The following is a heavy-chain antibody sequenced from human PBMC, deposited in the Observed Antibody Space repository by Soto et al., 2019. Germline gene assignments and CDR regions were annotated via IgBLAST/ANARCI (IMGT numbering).Heavy chain of an antibody. V-gene: IGHV4-31*03. CDR3: AREMYGEHRYFQH. CDR2: IYYSGST. Sequence: QVQLQESGPGLVKPSQTLSLTCTVSGGSISSGGYYWSWIRQHPGKGLEWIGYIYYSGSTYYTPSLKSRVTISVDTSKNQFSLKLSSVTAADTAVYYCAREMYGEHRYFQHWGQGTLVTVSS. J-gene: IGHJ1*01. D-gene: IGHD3-10*02. CDR1: GGSISSGGYY.